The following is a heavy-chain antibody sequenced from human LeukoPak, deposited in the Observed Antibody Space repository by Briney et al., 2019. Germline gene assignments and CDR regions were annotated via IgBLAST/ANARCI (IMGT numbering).Heavy chain of an antibody. V-gene: IGHV3-23*01. J-gene: IGHJ6*02. Sequence: GGSLRLSCGASGFTFSSAAMRWVRQAPGKGLEWVSDISGSGGSTYYADSVKGRFTISRDNSKNTLYLQMNSLRAEDTALYYCVKSSRVVVIANHYYYYGMDVWGQGTLVTVSS. CDR1: GFTFSSAA. CDR2: ISGSGGST. CDR3: VKSSRVVVIANHYYYYGMDV. D-gene: IGHD3-22*01.